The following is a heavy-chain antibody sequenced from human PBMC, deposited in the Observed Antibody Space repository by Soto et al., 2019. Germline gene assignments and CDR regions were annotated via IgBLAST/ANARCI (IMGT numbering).Heavy chain of an antibody. V-gene: IGHV4-30-2*01. J-gene: IGHJ4*02. CDR2: IYHSGST. CDR3: ARLTLAHDSSGYHIFDY. D-gene: IGHD3-22*01. CDR1: GGSISSGGYF. Sequence: SETLSLTCAVSGGSISSGGYFWSWIRQPPGKGLEWIGYIYHSGSTYYNPSLKSHVTMSVDRSINTAYLEWSSLKASDSAMYYCARLTLAHDSSGYHIFDYWGLGTLVTLSS.